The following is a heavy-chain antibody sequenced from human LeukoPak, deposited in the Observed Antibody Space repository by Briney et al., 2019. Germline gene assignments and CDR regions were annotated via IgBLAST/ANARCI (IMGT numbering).Heavy chain of an antibody. CDR2: INHSGST. CDR3: ARISTAMAFDY. CDR1: GGSFSGYY. Sequence: SETLSLTCAVYGGSFSGYYWSWIRQPPGKGLEWIGEINHSGSTYYNPSLKSRVTISVDRSKNQFSLKLSSVTAADTAVYYCARISTAMAFDYWGQGTLVTVSS. V-gene: IGHV4-34*01. D-gene: IGHD5-18*01. J-gene: IGHJ4*02.